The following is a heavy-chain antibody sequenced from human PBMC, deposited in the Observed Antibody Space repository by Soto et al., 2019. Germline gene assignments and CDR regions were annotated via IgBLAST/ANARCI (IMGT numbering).Heavy chain of an antibody. D-gene: IGHD4-17*01. CDR1: GFTFNNYA. CDR2: ISGSGGTT. Sequence: GGSLRLSCAASGFTFNNYAMTWVRQAPGKGLEWVSTISGSGGTTYYADSVKGRFTISRDNSKNTLYLQMNSLRAEDTAVYYCAKDLYGDFDYWGQGTLVTVSS. J-gene: IGHJ4*02. CDR3: AKDLYGDFDY. V-gene: IGHV3-23*01.